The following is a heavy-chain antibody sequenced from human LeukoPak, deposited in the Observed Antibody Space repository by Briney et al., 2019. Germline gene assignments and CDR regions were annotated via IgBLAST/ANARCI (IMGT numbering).Heavy chain of an antibody. V-gene: IGHV3-33*06. Sequence: GGSLRLSCAASGFTFSSYGMHWVHQAPGKGLEWVAVIWYDGSNKYYADSVKGRFTISRDNSKNTLYLQMNSLRAEDTAVYYCAKDHYYDSSGYHLEYFQHWGQGTLVTVSS. CDR2: IWYDGSNK. D-gene: IGHD3-22*01. CDR1: GFTFSSYG. J-gene: IGHJ1*01. CDR3: AKDHYYDSSGYHLEYFQH.